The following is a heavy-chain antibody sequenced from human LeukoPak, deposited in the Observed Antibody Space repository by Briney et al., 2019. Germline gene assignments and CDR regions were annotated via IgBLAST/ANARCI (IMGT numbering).Heavy chain of an antibody. CDR1: GGSISSGGYY. Sequence: SETLSLTCTVSGGSISSGGYYWSWIRQHPGKGLEWIGYIYYSGSTYYNPSLKSRVTISVDTSKNQFSLKLNSVTAADTAVYYCATETKVTTFGFDPWGQGTLVTVSS. CDR2: IYYSGST. D-gene: IGHD4-17*01. V-gene: IGHV4-31*03. J-gene: IGHJ5*02. CDR3: ATETKVTTFGFDP.